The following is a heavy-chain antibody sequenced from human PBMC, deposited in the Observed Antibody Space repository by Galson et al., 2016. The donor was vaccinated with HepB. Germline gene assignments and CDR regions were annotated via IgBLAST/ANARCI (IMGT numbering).Heavy chain of an antibody. V-gene: IGHV3-23*01. D-gene: IGHD2-2*01. CDR3: VQGSTAPAV. CDR1: GFTFSNYG. J-gene: IGHJ6*04. Sequence: SLRLSCAASGFTFSNYGMTWVRQAPGKGLEVVSSISRSGDSTDYADSVKGRFTISRDNSKNTLSLQVNHLTADDTAIYYCVQGSTAPAVWGKGTTVTVSS. CDR2: ISRSGDST.